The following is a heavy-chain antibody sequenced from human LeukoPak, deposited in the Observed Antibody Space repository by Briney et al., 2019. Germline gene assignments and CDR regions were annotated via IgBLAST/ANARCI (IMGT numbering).Heavy chain of an antibody. J-gene: IGHJ3*02. D-gene: IGHD3-10*01. CDR2: ISWNSGRI. Sequence: GGSLRLSCAASGLTFDDYAMHWVRKPPGEGLEWVSGISWNSGRIGYSDSVKGRFTISRDNAKNSLYLQMNSLRVEDMALYYCAKAFYFASDYYAFDIWGQGTMVTVSS. V-gene: IGHV3-9*03. CDR1: GLTFDDYA. CDR3: AKAFYFASDYYAFDI.